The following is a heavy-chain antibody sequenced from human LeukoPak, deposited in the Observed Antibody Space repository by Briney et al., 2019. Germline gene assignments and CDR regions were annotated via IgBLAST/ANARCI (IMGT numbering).Heavy chain of an antibody. D-gene: IGHD5-18*01. J-gene: IGHJ4*02. Sequence: ASVKVSCRASRYTFTGYYMHWVRQAPGQGLEWMGWINPNSGGTNYARKFQGRVTMTRDTSISTAYMELSRLRSDDTAVYYCARAPRRGYSYGYGGDYWGQGTLVTVSS. CDR1: RYTFTGYY. CDR3: ARAPRRGYSYGYGGDY. CDR2: INPNSGGT. V-gene: IGHV1-2*02.